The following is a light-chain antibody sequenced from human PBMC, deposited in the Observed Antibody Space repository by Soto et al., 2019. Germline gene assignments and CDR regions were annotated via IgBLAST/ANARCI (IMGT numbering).Light chain of an antibody. V-gene: IGKV1-39*01. CDR3: QQSYTIPLT. CDR1: QSINNR. J-gene: IGKJ3*01. CDR2: TAS. Sequence: DIQMTQSPPSLSAYVGDRVTITCRASQSINNRLNWYQQRPGTAPKLLIYTASTLEGGVPSRFTGSGSGTDFTLTINRLQPEDFATYYCQQSYTIPLTFGPGTTVEIK.